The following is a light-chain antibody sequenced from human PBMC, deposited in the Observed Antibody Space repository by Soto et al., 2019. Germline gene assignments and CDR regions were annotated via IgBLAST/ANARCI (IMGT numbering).Light chain of an antibody. J-gene: IGLJ1*01. CDR1: SSDVGSYNF. Sequence: QSALTQPRSVSGSPGQSVTISCTGTSSDVGSYNFVSWHQQHPGKAPKLMIYEVSNRPSGVSNRFSGSKSGYTASLTISGLQAEDEADYYCNSQRSSGTRVFGTGTKLTVL. V-gene: IGLV2-14*01. CDR3: NSQRSSGTRV. CDR2: EVS.